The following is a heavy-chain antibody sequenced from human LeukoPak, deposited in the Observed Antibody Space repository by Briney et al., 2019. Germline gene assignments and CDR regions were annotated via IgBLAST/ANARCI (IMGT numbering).Heavy chain of an antibody. D-gene: IGHD2-15*01. CDR1: GYTFTSYD. J-gene: IGHJ5*02. Sequence: ASVKVSCKASGYTFTSYDINWVRQATGQGLKGMGWMNPNSGNTGYAQKFQGRVTMTRNTSISTAYMELSSLRSEDTAAYYCARKVTKNVNIVVSPWGQGTLVTVSS. CDR3: ARKVTKNVNIVVSP. V-gene: IGHV1-8*01. CDR2: MNPNSGNT.